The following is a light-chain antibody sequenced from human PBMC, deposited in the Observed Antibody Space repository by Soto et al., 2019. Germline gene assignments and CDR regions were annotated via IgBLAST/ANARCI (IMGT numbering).Light chain of an antibody. CDR2: EVS. Sequence: VMTQSPSSLSVIPGQTASISCWSSEGLQHTDGRTYLYWFLQKSGQPPQTLMFEVSNRFSGVPERFTGSGSGTYFTLKISRVEAEDAGIYYCMQSLHLPLTFGQGTRLEI. CDR3: MQSLHLPLT. J-gene: IGKJ5*01. CDR1: EGLQHTDGRTY. V-gene: IGKV2D-29*01.